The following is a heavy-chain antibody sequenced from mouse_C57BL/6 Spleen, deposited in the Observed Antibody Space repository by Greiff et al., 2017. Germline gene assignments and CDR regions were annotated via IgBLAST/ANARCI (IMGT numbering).Heavy chain of an antibody. J-gene: IGHJ4*01. CDR2: IDPNSGGT. V-gene: IGHV1-72*01. Sequence: VQLQQSGAELVKPGASVKLSCKASGYTFTSYWMHWVKQRPGRGLEWIGRIDPNSGGTKYNEKFKSKATLTVDKPSSTAYMQLSSLTSEDSAVYYCARSADSNYVYAMDYWGQGTSVTVSS. CDR1: GYTFTSYW. CDR3: ARSADSNYVYAMDY. D-gene: IGHD2-5*01.